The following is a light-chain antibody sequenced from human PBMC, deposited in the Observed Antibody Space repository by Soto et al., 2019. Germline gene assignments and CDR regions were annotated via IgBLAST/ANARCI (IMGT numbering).Light chain of an antibody. Sequence: DIQMTQSPSSVSASVGDRFTITCRASQGITNWLAWYQQKPGKAPKLLIYAASGLPSGVPSRFSGSGSGTDFTLTISSLEPEDFAVYYCQQRSNWPLTFGGGTKVDIK. J-gene: IGKJ4*01. CDR3: QQRSNWPLT. V-gene: IGKV1-12*01. CDR2: AAS. CDR1: QGITNW.